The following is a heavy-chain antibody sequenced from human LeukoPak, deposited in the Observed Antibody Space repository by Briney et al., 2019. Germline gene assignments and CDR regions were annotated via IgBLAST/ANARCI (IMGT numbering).Heavy chain of an antibody. J-gene: IGHJ3*02. CDR3: AREPAPEHAFDI. CDR1: GGSFSGYY. CDR2: INPGGGT. Sequence: SETLSLTCVVYGGSFSGYYWRWIRQPPGKGLEWIGEINPGGGTNYNPSLKSRVTISVDTSKNQFSLKLSSVTAADTAVYYCAREPAPEHAFDIWGQGTMVTVSS. V-gene: IGHV4-34*01.